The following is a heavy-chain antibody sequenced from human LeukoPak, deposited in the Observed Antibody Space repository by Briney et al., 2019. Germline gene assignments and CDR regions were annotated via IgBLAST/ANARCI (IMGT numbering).Heavy chain of an antibody. Sequence: PGGSLRLSCAASGFTFSSYWMHWVRQAPGKGLVWVSRINSDGSSTSYADSVKGRFTISRDNARNSLFLQMSSLRADDTAVYHCARGGVTGSRRVPSGYYFDYWGQGNLVTVSS. J-gene: IGHJ4*02. CDR3: ARGGVTGSRRVPSGYYFDY. CDR2: INSDGSST. V-gene: IGHV3-74*01. CDR1: GFTFSSYW. D-gene: IGHD3-3*01.